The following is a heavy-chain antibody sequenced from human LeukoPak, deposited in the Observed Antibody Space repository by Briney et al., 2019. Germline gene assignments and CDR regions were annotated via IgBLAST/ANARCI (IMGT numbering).Heavy chain of an antibody. V-gene: IGHV3-30*02. J-gene: IGHJ6*03. CDR3: AKDPAFGRVAYYYYYMDV. Sequence: PGGSLRLSCAASGFTFSSYGMHWLRPAPGKGLEWVAFIRYDGSNKYYADSVKGRFTISRDNSKNTLYLQMNSLRAEDTAVYYCAKDPAFGRVAYYYYYMDVWGKGTTVTVSS. CDR2: IRYDGSNK. D-gene: IGHD3-10*01. CDR1: GFTFSSYG.